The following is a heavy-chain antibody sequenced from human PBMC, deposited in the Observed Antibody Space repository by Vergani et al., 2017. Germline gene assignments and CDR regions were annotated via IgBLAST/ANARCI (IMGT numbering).Heavy chain of an antibody. CDR3: AKGARGYYYDSSGYYCLGV. CDR2: ISWNSGSI. Sequence: EVQLVESGGGLVQPGRSLRLSCAASGFTFDDYAMHWVRQAPGKGLEWVSGISWNSGSIGYADSVKGRFTISRDNSKNTLYLQMNSLRAEDTAVYYCAKGARGYYYDSSGYYCLGVWGQGTLVTVSS. J-gene: IGHJ4*02. V-gene: IGHV3-9*01. CDR1: GFTFDDYA. D-gene: IGHD3-22*01.